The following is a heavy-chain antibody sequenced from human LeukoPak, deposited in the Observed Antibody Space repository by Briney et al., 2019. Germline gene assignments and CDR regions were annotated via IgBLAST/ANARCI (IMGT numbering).Heavy chain of an antibody. CDR1: GFTFSSYS. Sequence: PGGSLRLSCAASGFTFSSYSMNWVRQAPGKGLEWVSSISSSSYIYYADSVKGRFTISRDNAKNSLYLQMSSLRAEDTAVYYCARARKYSSSWYYFDYWGQGTLVTVSS. CDR3: ARARKYSSSWYYFDY. J-gene: IGHJ4*02. CDR2: ISSSSYI. D-gene: IGHD6-13*01. V-gene: IGHV3-21*01.